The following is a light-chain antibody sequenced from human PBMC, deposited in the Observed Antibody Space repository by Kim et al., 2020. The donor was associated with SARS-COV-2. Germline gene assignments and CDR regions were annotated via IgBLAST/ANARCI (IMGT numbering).Light chain of an antibody. Sequence: SSELTQDPAVFVVLGQTARITCQGDNLRTLYASWYQQKLGQAPIVVFSGKSNRPSGVPDRFSGSSSGDTASLTITGAQAEDEADYYCNSRNTTTRQWVFGGGTQLTVL. J-gene: IGLJ3*02. CDR3: NSRNTTTRQWV. CDR2: GKS. V-gene: IGLV3-19*01. CDR1: NLRTLY.